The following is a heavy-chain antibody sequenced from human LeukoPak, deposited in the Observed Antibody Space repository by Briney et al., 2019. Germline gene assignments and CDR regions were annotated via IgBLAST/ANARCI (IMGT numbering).Heavy chain of an antibody. Sequence: SETLSLTCAVYGGSFSGYYWSWIRQPPGKGLEWIGTIYYSGSTYYNPSLKSRVTISVDTSKNQFSLKLSSVTAADTAVYYCARARRAVAGTRYFDYWGQGTLVTVSS. D-gene: IGHD6-19*01. J-gene: IGHJ4*02. CDR1: GGSFSGYY. V-gene: IGHV4-34*01. CDR2: IYYSGST. CDR3: ARARRAVAGTRYFDY.